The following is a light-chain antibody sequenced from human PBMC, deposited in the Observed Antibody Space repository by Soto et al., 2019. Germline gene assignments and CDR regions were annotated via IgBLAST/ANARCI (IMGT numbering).Light chain of an antibody. J-gene: IGKJ4*01. CDR3: QQHDSHPLT. V-gene: IGKV1-5*01. CDR2: DAS. CDR1: QSISTW. Sequence: GERVTITCRASQSISTWLAWYQQKPGKAPKLLIYDASSLESGVPSRFSGSGSGTEFTLTISSLQPEDFASYYCQQHDSHPLTFGGGTKVDIK.